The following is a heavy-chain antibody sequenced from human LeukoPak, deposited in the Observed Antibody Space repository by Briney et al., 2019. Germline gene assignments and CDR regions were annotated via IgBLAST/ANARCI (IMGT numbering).Heavy chain of an antibody. D-gene: IGHD3-10*01. Sequence: SETLSLTCTVSGGSISSYYWSWIRQPPGKGLEWIGYIYYSGSTNYNPSLKSRVTISVDTSKNQFSLKLSSVTAADTAVYYCARVAYYGSGSYPDYWGQGTLVTVSS. J-gene: IGHJ4*02. CDR3: ARVAYYGSGSYPDY. CDR2: IYYSGST. V-gene: IGHV4-59*01. CDR1: GGSISSYY.